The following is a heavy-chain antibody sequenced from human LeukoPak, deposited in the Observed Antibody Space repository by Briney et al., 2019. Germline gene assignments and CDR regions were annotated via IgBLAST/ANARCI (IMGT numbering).Heavy chain of an antibody. V-gene: IGHV4-4*02. Sequence: PSETLSHTCAVSGGSISSSNWWSWVRQPPGKGLEWIGEIYHSGSTNYNPSLKSRVTISVDKSKNQFSLKLSSVTAADTAVYYCARAGGRDGYNWNAFDIWGQGTMVTVSS. CDR2: IYHSGST. J-gene: IGHJ3*02. CDR1: GGSISSSNW. D-gene: IGHD5-24*01. CDR3: ARAGGRDGYNWNAFDI.